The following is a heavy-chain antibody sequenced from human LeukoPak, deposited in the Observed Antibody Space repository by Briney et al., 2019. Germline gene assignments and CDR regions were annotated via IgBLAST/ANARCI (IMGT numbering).Heavy chain of an antibody. V-gene: IGHV3-21*01. CDR1: GFTFKTFS. D-gene: IGHD1-26*01. CDR2: ISSNGNHI. J-gene: IGHJ4*02. Sequence: GGSLRLSCVASGFTFKTFSMAWVRQAPGKGLEWVSSISSNGNHIDYADSVKGRFSISRDNAKNSFYLQMNNLRADDTATYYCAREKSLIVGFMYFDKRGQGTVVTVSS. CDR3: AREKSLIVGFMYFDK.